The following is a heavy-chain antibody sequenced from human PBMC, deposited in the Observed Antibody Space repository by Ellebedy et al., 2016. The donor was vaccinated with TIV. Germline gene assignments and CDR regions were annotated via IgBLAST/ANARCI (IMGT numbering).Heavy chain of an antibody. J-gene: IGHJ5*02. D-gene: IGHD6-6*01. V-gene: IGHV1-18*01. CDR3: AGGPDISSSRRVWFDP. Sequence: AASVKVSCKSSGYTFTSFGVNWVRQAPGQGLEWMGWINAHNGNTNYEQNFQDRVNLTMDISTNTAYMELRSLRPDDTAVYYCAGGPDISSSRRVWFDPWGQGTLVTVSS. CDR2: INAHNGNT. CDR1: GYTFTSFG.